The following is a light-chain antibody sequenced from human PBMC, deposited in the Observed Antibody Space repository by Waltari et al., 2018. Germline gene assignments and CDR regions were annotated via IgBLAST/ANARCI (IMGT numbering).Light chain of an antibody. CDR1: QSVTSY. Sequence: DMVLTQSPAILSLSPGVRVTLSCRASQSVTSYLAWYQQKPGQAPSLLIYDTSNRATGIPARFSGSGFGTDFTLTISSLEPEDFAVYYCQQRRDWPLTFGGGTKVEIK. J-gene: IGKJ4*01. CDR3: QQRRDWPLT. V-gene: IGKV3-11*01. CDR2: DTS.